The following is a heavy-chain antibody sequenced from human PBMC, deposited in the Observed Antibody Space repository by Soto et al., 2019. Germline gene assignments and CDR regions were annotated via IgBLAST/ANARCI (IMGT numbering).Heavy chain of an antibody. CDR2: INHSGST. D-gene: IGHD3-22*01. V-gene: IGHV4-34*01. CDR3: AGLKYFHSSNYLVH. Sequence: PSGTLSLTCAVYGGSFSGYYWSWIRQPPGKGLEWIGEINHSGSTNYNPSLKSRVTISVDTSKNQFSLKLNSVTAADTAVYYCAGLKYFHSSNYLVHRGQGTRVTVSS. CDR1: GGSFSGYY. J-gene: IGHJ4*02.